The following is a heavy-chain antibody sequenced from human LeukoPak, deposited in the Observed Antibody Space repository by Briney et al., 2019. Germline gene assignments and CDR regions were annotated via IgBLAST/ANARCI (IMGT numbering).Heavy chain of an antibody. Sequence: PGGSLRLSCAASGFTFSSYAMSWVRQAPGKGLEWVSTISGSGGSTYYADSVKGRFTISRDNSKNTLYLQMNSLRAEDTAVYYCARDSLAAAGGDYWGQGTLVTVSS. CDR3: ARDSLAAAGGDY. CDR2: ISGSGGST. J-gene: IGHJ4*02. V-gene: IGHV3-23*01. D-gene: IGHD6-13*01. CDR1: GFTFSSYA.